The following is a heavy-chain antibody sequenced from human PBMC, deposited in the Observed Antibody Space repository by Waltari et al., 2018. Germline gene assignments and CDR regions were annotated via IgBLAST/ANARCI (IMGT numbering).Heavy chain of an antibody. CDR1: GYTFISNG. D-gene: IGHD3-10*01. Sequence: VKLVQSGGEVKKPGASVKVSCKASGYTFISNGISWVRQAPGQGLEWVGWVSGYDENTKYARKFQGRVSLTADTATNTAYMELTSLTADDTAVYYCARGSDIQMNPSGAFDIWGQGTMVTVSS. J-gene: IGHJ3*02. CDR3: ARGSDIQMNPSGAFDI. V-gene: IGHV1-18*01. CDR2: VSGYDENT.